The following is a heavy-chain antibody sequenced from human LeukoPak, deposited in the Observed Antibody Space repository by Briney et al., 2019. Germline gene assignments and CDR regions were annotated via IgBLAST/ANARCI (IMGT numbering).Heavy chain of an antibody. Sequence: SETLSLTCTVSGYSISSGYYWGWIRQPPGKGLEWIGRIYYSGSTYYNPSLKSRVTISVDTSKNQFSLKLSSVTAADTAVYYCARDPRSLYYYDSSGYIWGQGTLVTVSS. D-gene: IGHD3-22*01. V-gene: IGHV4-38-2*02. CDR3: ARDPRSLYYYDSSGYI. J-gene: IGHJ4*02. CDR2: IYYSGST. CDR1: GYSISSGYY.